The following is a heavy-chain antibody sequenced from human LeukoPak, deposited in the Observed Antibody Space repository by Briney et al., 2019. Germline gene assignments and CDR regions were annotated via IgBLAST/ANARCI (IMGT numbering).Heavy chain of an antibody. CDR2: ISYDGSNK. V-gene: IGHV3-30*18. Sequence: GGSLRLSCAAPGFTFSSYGMHWVRQAPGKGLEWVAVISYDGSNKYYADSVKGRFTISRDNSKNTLYLQMNRLRAEDAAVYYCAKDSVSQNGIFDPFDVWGLGTLVTVSS. CDR1: GFTFSSYG. J-gene: IGHJ3*01. D-gene: IGHD2-15*01. CDR3: AKDSVSQNGIFDPFDV.